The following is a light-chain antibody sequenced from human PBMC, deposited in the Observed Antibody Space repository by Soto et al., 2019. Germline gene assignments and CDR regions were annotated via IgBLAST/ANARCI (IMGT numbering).Light chain of an antibody. CDR1: QSVSSSY. J-gene: IGKJ1*01. Sequence: ENVLTQAPGTLSLSTGERATLSCMASQSVSSSYLAWYQQKPGQAPRLLIYGASSRATGIPDRFSGSGSGTDFTLTISRLDPEDFAVYYCQHYDRAPMWTFGQGTKVDI. CDR3: QHYDRAPMWT. V-gene: IGKV3-20*01. CDR2: GAS.